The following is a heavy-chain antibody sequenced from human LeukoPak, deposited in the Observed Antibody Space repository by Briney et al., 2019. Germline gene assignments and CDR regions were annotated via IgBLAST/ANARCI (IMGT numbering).Heavy chain of an antibody. CDR1: GFTFNRYW. D-gene: IGHD3-22*01. V-gene: IGHV3-48*03. Sequence: GGSLRLSCAASGFTFNRYWMTWVRQAPGKGLEWVSYISSSGSTIYYADSVKGRFTISRDNAKNSLYLQMNSLRAEDTAVYYCARDLTYYYDSSGADYWGQGTLVTVSS. CDR3: ARDLTYYYDSSGADY. J-gene: IGHJ4*02. CDR2: ISSSGSTI.